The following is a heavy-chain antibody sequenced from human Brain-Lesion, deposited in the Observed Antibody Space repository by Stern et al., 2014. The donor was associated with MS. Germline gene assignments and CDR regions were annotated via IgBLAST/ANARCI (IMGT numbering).Heavy chain of an antibody. CDR2: IYSGGDT. Sequence: VQLVESGGGLIQPGGSLRLTCEVSGFTVSNNYMMWVRQAPGKGPEWVSLIYSGGDTSYADSVRGRFTISRDNSKNTLHLQMNSLRAEDTAVYYCARKTDTARCCDYWGQGTLVTVSA. CDR3: ARKTDTARCCDY. V-gene: IGHV3-53*01. J-gene: IGHJ4*02. D-gene: IGHD5-18*01. CDR1: GFTVSNNY.